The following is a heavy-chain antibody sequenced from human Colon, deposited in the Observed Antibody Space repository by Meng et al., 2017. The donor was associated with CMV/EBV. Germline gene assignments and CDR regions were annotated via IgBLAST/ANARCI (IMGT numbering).Heavy chain of an antibody. CDR3: ASLSGGDFDY. J-gene: IGHJ4*02. CDR1: GYTFTGYF. V-gene: IGHV1-2*02. D-gene: IGHD1-26*01. CDR2: INPITGGT. Sequence: QVLLVPSGAVVKKPGASVKVSCKASGYTFTGYFMYWVRQAPGQGLEWLGVINPITGGTNYAQKFQGRVTMTRDTSMNTAYMVLSRLRSDDTAVYYCASLSGGDFDYWGQGTLVTVSS.